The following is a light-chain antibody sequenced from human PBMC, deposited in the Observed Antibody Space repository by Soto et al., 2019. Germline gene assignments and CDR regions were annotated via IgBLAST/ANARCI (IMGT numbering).Light chain of an antibody. V-gene: IGLV2-14*01. CDR2: DVS. CDR3: SSYTSSSTLYV. CDR1: HSDVGGYNY. Sequence: SALDQPSPLSGSPGQSITLSFPGTHSDVGGYNYVSWYQQHPGKAPKLMIYDVSNRPSGVSNRFSGSKSGNTASLTISGLQAEDEADYYCSSYTSSSTLYVFGTGTKVTVL. J-gene: IGLJ1*01.